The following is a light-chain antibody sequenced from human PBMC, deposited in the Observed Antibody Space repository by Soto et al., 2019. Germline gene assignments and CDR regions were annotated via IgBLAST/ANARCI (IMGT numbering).Light chain of an antibody. Sequence: YELTQPPSVSVSPGQTASITCSGDKLGDKYACWYQQRPGQSPVVVIYQDNNRPSGIPERFSGSNSGNTATLTISGTQAMDEADYYCQAWDSSTAVFGGGTKLTVL. CDR2: QDN. CDR1: KLGDKY. J-gene: IGLJ2*01. V-gene: IGLV3-1*01. CDR3: QAWDSSTAV.